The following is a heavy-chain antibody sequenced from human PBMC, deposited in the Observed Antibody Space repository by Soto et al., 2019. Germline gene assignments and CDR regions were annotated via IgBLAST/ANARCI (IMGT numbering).Heavy chain of an antibody. CDR1: GFTFSNYA. V-gene: IGHV3-23*01. CDR3: AKEGTTSRYNWFDP. Sequence: EVQLLESGGGLVQPGGSLRLSCAASGFTFSNYAMSWVRQAPGKGLEWVSGLSDGGGSTFYADSVKGRFTISRDNAKNTLYLQMSSLIAEDTAVYYCAKEGTTSRYNWFDPWGQGTLVTVSS. CDR2: LSDGGGST. D-gene: IGHD2-2*01. J-gene: IGHJ5*02.